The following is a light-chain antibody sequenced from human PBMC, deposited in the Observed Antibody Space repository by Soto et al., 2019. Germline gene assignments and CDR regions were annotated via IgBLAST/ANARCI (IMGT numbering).Light chain of an antibody. Sequence: QSALTQPASVSGSTGQSITISCTGTSSDIGGYNYVSWYQHHPGKAPKFIIYDVSHRPSGVSDRFSGSKSGNTASLTISRLQAEDEADYYCNSYTSSSTYLFGTGTKVTVL. J-gene: IGLJ1*01. V-gene: IGLV2-14*03. CDR1: SSDIGGYNY. CDR2: DVS. CDR3: NSYTSSSTYL.